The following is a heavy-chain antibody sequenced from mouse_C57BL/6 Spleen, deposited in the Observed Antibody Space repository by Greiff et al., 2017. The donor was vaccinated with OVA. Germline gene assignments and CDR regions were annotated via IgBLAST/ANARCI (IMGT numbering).Heavy chain of an antibody. J-gene: IGHJ4*01. CDR2: INPNNGGT. Sequence: VQLQQSGPELVKPGASVKISCKASGYTFTDYYMNWVKQSHGKSLEWIGDINPNNGGTSYNQKFKGKATLTVDKSSSTAYMELRSLTSEDSAVYYCARNHDYDGVYAMDYWGQGTSVTVSS. V-gene: IGHV1-26*01. D-gene: IGHD2-4*01. CDR1: GYTFTDYY. CDR3: ARNHDYDGVYAMDY.